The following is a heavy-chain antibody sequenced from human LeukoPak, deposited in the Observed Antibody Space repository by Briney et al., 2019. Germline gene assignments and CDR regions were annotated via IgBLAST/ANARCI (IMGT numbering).Heavy chain of an antibody. CDR3: ARNRNGGSGSYGNWFDP. Sequence: GESLKISCKGSGYSFTSYWIGWMRQMPGKGLEWMGIIYPGDSDTRYSPSFQGQVTISADKSISTAYLQWSSLKASDTAMCYCARNRNGGSGSYGNWFDPWGQGTLVTVSS. D-gene: IGHD3-10*01. CDR1: GYSFTSYW. J-gene: IGHJ5*02. V-gene: IGHV5-51*01. CDR2: IYPGDSDT.